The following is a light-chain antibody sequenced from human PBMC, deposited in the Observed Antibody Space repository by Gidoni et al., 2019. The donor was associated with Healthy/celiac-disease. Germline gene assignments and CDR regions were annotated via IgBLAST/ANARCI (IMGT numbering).Light chain of an antibody. V-gene: IGLV1-40*01. CDR3: QSYDSRLSNVV. J-gene: IGLJ2*01. CDR1: SSNIGAGYD. CDR2: GNS. Sequence: QSVLTQPPSVSVAPGQRVTISCTGSSSNIGAGYDVHWYQQLPGTAPKLLIYGNSNRPSGVPDRFSGSKSGTSASLAITGLQAEDEADYYCQSYDSRLSNVVFGGGTKLTVL.